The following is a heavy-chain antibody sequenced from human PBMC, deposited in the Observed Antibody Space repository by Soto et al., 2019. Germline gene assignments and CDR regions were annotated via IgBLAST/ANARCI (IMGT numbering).Heavy chain of an antibody. CDR3: AKDSLRHYYYGMDV. CDR2: ISGSGGST. D-gene: IGHD5-12*01. CDR1: GFTFSSYA. V-gene: IGHV3-23*01. Sequence: EVQLLESGGGLVQPGGSLRLSCAASGFTFSSYAMSWVRQAPGKGREWVSAISGSGGSTYYADSVKGRFTISRDNSKNTLYLQMNSLRAEDTAVYYCAKDSLRHYYYGMDVWGQGTTVTVSS. J-gene: IGHJ6*02.